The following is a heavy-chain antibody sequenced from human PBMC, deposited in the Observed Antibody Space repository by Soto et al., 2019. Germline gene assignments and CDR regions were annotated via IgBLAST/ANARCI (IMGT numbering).Heavy chain of an antibody. V-gene: IGHV1-2*02. CDR3: AREDYRSVYTTGMDV. D-gene: IGHD6-19*01. J-gene: IGHJ6*02. Sequence: ASVKVSCKASGYTFTDYYMHRVRQAPGHGLEWMGWIKPYGGGTDYAQKFQGRVTMTRDTSISTAYMEVGRLRFDDTAVYYCAREDYRSVYTTGMDVWGQGTTVTVSS. CDR1: GYTFTDYY. CDR2: IKPYGGGT.